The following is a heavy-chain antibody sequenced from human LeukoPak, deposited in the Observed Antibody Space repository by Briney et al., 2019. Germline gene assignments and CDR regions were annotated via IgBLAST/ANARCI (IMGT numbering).Heavy chain of an antibody. CDR3: ARGLAYCGGDCYNWFDP. Sequence: SETLSLTCTVSGGSISSYYWSWIRQPPGKGLEWIGYIYYSGSTNYNPSLKSRVTISVDTSKNQFSLKLSSVTAADTAVYHCARGLAYCGGDCYNWFDPWGQGTLVTVSS. D-gene: IGHD2-21*02. V-gene: IGHV4-59*08. CDR1: GGSISSYY. CDR2: IYYSGST. J-gene: IGHJ5*02.